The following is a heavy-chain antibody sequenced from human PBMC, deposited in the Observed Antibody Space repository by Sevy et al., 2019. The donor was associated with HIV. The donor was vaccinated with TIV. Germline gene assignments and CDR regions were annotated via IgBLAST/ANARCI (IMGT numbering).Heavy chain of an antibody. J-gene: IGHJ3*01. Sequence: GGSLRLSCTVTGFTFSGFSFSHYSMHWVRQAPGRGLEWVSSISYNSNFILYADPVKGRCTISRDDAKNSLFLLMDRLRADDTAMYYCALTNSADYYDSGAFHLWGRGTMVTVSS. D-gene: IGHD3-22*01. CDR2: ISYNSNFI. V-gene: IGHV3-21*06. CDR1: GFSFSHYS. CDR3: ALTNSADYYDSGAFHL.